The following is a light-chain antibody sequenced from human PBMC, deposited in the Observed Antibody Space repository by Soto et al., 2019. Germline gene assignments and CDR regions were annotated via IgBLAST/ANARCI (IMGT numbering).Light chain of an antibody. CDR2: TAS. Sequence: DIQMPQSPSSLSASVGDRLTITCRASQGISTYLNWYQQKPGKAPKLLIYTASTLQSGVPSRFSGIGSETDFTLTSSSLQPADFATYSCQQNYSSTWTFGQGTKVDSK. V-gene: IGKV1-39*01. CDR1: QGISTY. J-gene: IGKJ1*01. CDR3: QQNYSSTWT.